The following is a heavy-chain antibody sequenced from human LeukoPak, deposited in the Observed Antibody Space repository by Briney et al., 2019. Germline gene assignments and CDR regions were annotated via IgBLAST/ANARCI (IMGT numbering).Heavy chain of an antibody. CDR3: ERAVIDDPDYYYYGMDV. J-gene: IGHJ6*04. Sequence: GGSLRLSCAASGFTFSSYGMHWVRQAPGKGLEWVAGILYDGSNKYYAESLEGRFTISRDNSKNTLYLQMTRLRDADTAVYYCERAVIDDPDYYYYGMDVWGKGTTVTVSS. D-gene: IGHD2/OR15-2a*01. V-gene: IGHV3-33*01. CDR2: ILYDGSNK. CDR1: GFTFSSYG.